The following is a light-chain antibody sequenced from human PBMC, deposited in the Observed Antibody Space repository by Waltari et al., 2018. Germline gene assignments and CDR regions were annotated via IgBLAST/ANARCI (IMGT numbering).Light chain of an antibody. CDR3: QSYDNSLAGFYV. Sequence: QSVLTQPPSVSGAPGQKVTISCTGRRSTTGAAYEVPWHQQLPGSAPRLLIYGNHNRPSGVPDRFSGSKSGTSASLTITGLQTEDEADYFCQSYDNSLAGFYVFGTGTRVTVV. J-gene: IGLJ1*01. V-gene: IGLV1-40*01. CDR1: RSTTGAAYE. CDR2: GNH.